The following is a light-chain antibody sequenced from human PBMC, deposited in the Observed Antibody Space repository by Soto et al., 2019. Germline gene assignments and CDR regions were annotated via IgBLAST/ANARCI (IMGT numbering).Light chain of an antibody. Sequence: DIQMTQSPSTLSASVGDRVTITCRASQSISDWLAWYQQTPGKAPKLLIYDASTLQSGVPSRFSGSGAGTEFTLTISSLQPDDFATYYCQEYKSATFGQGTKLEIE. CDR3: QEYKSAT. J-gene: IGKJ2*01. V-gene: IGKV1-5*01. CDR1: QSISDW. CDR2: DAS.